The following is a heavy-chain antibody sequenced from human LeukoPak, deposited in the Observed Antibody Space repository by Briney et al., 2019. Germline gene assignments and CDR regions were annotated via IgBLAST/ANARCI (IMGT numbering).Heavy chain of an antibody. D-gene: IGHD3-3*01. J-gene: IGHJ6*03. V-gene: IGHV3-66*02. CDR3: ARDATGRYDFWSGYYYYYYYMDV. Sequence: GGSLRLSCAASGFTVSSNYMSWVRQAPGKGLEWVSVIYSGGSTYYAGSVKGRFTIYRDNYKNTLYLQMNSLRAEDTAVYYCARDATGRYDFWSGYYYYYYYMDVWGKGTTVTVSS. CDR2: IYSGGST. CDR1: GFTVSSNY.